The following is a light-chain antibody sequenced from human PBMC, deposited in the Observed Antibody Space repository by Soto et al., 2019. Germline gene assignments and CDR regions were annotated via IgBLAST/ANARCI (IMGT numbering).Light chain of an antibody. CDR2: AAS. Sequence: EIALTQSPGALSLSPGERASLSCRASQSVTANYLAWYQQRPGQAPRLLIYAASIGATGVPDRFSGSGSGTDFTLTISRLEPEDFAVYYCLQYGVPLSTFVQGTTVEIK. J-gene: IGKJ1*01. V-gene: IGKV3-20*01. CDR1: QSVTANY. CDR3: LQYGVPLST.